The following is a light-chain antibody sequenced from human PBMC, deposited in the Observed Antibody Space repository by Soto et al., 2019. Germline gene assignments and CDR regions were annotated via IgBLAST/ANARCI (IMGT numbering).Light chain of an antibody. V-gene: IGLV1-47*01. Sequence: QLVLTQPPSASGTPGQRVTIFRSGASSNIGSNYVYWYQQFPGAAPKLLIYRNNQRPSGVPDRFSGSKSGPSASLAISGLRSEDEADYHCAAWDDRLNGPVFGGGTKVTVL. CDR2: RNN. CDR3: AAWDDRLNGPV. CDR1: SSNIGSNY. J-gene: IGLJ3*02.